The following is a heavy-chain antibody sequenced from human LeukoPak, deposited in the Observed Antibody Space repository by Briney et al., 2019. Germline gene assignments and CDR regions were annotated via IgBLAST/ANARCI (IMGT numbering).Heavy chain of an antibody. CDR1: GYTFTSYA. J-gene: IGHJ4*02. CDR2: INAGNGNT. D-gene: IGHD3-10*01. Sequence: ASVKVSCKASGYTFTSYAMHWVRQAPGQRLEWMGWINAGNGNTKYSQKFRGRVTITRDTSASTAYMELSSLRSEDTAVYYCARVDTGFGELAYWGQGTLVTVSS. CDR3: ARVDTGFGELAY. V-gene: IGHV1-3*01.